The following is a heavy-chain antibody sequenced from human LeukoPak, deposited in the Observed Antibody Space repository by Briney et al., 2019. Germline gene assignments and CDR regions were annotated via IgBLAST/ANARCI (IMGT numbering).Heavy chain of an antibody. CDR1: GYTFTGYY. D-gene: IGHD2-2*01. J-gene: IGHJ6*02. CDR2: INPSGGST. Sequence: GASVKVSCKASGYTFTGYYMHWVRQAPGQGLEWMGIINPSGGSTSYAQKFQGRVTMTRDTSTSTVYMELSSLRSEDTAVYYCARDLGDCSSTSCYLPGIYYGMDVWGQGTTVTVSS. CDR3: ARDLGDCSSTSCYLPGIYYGMDV. V-gene: IGHV1-46*01.